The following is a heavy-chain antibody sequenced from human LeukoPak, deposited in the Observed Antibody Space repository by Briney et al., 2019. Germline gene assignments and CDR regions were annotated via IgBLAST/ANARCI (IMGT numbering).Heavy chain of an antibody. CDR3: AREGNGSESYYDS. CDR1: GGSISSGDSY. CDR2: IHYSGST. V-gene: IGHV4-30-4*01. D-gene: IGHD3-10*01. J-gene: IGHJ4*02. Sequence: PSETLSLTCTVSGGSISSGDSYWRWIRQPPGKGLEWIGYIHYSGSTFYNPSLKSRITMSVDTSKNQFSLRLSSVTAADTAVYFCAREGNGSESYYDSWGQGTLVTVSS.